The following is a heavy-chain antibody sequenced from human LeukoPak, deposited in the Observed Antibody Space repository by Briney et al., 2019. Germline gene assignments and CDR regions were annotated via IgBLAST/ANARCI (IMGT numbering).Heavy chain of an antibody. Sequence: ASVKVSCKASGYTFTGYYMHWVRQAPGQGLEWMGWINPNSGGTNYAQKFQGRVTMTRDTSISTAYMELSRLRSDDTAVYYCARAGYYYGSGSYHRSWFDPWGQGTLVTVSS. CDR1: GYTFTGYY. V-gene: IGHV1-2*02. CDR2: INPNSGGT. D-gene: IGHD3-10*01. CDR3: ARAGYYYGSGSYHRSWFDP. J-gene: IGHJ5*02.